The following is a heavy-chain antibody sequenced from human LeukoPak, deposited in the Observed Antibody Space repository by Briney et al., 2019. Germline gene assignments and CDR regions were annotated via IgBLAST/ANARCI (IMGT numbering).Heavy chain of an antibody. CDR2: INHSGST. Sequence: SETLSLTCAVYGGSFSGYYWSWIRQPPGKGLEWIGGINHSGSTNYNPSLKSRVTISVDTSKNQFSLKLSSVTAADTAVYYCARQRRAGYSSRRWFDPWGQGTLVTVSS. V-gene: IGHV4-34*01. CDR3: ARQRRAGYSSRRWFDP. D-gene: IGHD6-13*01. CDR1: GGSFSGYY. J-gene: IGHJ5*02.